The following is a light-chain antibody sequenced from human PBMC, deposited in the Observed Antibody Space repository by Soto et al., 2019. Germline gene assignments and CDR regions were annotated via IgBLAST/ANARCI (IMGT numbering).Light chain of an antibody. Sequence: EIVLTQSPATLSLSPGERATLSCRASQGVSSYSAWYQQKPGQAPRLLIYDASNRATGIPARFSGSGPGTDFTLTISSLEPEDFAVYYCQQRSNWHPLTFGGGTKVEIK. CDR3: QQRSNWHPLT. CDR2: DAS. J-gene: IGKJ4*01. CDR1: QGVSSY. V-gene: IGKV3D-11*01.